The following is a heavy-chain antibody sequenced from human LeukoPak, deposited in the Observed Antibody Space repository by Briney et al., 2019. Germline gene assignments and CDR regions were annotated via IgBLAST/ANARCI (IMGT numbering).Heavy chain of an antibody. CDR3: AKRGVVVRGFLVGFHKEAYYFDS. CDR2: LSGSAGGT. Sequence: TGGSLRLSCGVSGITLSNYGMSWVRQAPGKGLEWVAGLSGSAGGTNYADSVKGRFTISRDNSKNTLFLQMDRLRAEDTAVYFCAKRGVVVRGFLVGFHKEAYYFDSWGQGAQVTVSS. D-gene: IGHD3-16*02. CDR1: GITLSNYG. J-gene: IGHJ4*02. V-gene: IGHV3-23*01.